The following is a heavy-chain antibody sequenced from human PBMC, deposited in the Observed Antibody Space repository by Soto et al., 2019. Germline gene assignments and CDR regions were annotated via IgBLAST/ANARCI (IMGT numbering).Heavy chain of an antibody. D-gene: IGHD2-8*01. Sequence: PGGSLRLSCAASGFTFSSYSMNWVRQAPGKGLEWVSSISSSSYIYYADSVKGRFTISRDNAKNSLYLQMNSLRAEDTAVYYCARCRGYCTNGVCRSDAFDIWGQGTMVPVS. CDR3: ARCRGYCTNGVCRSDAFDI. V-gene: IGHV3-21*01. CDR1: GFTFSSYS. J-gene: IGHJ3*02. CDR2: ISSSSYI.